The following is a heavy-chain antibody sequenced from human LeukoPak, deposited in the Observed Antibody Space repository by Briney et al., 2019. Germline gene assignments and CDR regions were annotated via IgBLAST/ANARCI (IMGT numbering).Heavy chain of an antibody. V-gene: IGHV3-23*01. CDR3: AKHFCTGLDCSLFDS. D-gene: IGHD3/OR15-3a*01. CDR2: IRSAVDTT. Sequence: GGSLRLSCAVSGFTFSNYGVSWVRQAPGKGLEWVSGIRSAVDTTHYADSVKGRFIISRDNSKNTLSLQLNSLRPEDTALYYCAKHFCTGLDCSLFDSWGQGTLVTVSS. CDR1: GFTFSNYG. J-gene: IGHJ4*02.